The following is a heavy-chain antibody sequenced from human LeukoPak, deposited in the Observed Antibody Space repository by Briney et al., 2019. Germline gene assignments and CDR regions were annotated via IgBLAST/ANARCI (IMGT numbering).Heavy chain of an antibody. CDR1: GFTFSSYS. D-gene: IGHD6-13*01. CDR2: ISSSSSYI. J-gene: IGHJ4*02. V-gene: IGHV3-21*01. CDR3: ARASSRLDFDY. Sequence: GGSLRLSRAASGFTFSSYSMNWVRQAPGKGLEWVSSISSSSSYIYYADSVKGRFTISRDNAKNSLYLQMNSLRAEDTAVYYCARASSRLDFDYWGQGTLVTVSS.